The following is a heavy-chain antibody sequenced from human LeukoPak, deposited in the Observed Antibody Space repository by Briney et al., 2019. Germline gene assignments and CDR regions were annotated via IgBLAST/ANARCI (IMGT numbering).Heavy chain of an antibody. J-gene: IGHJ3*02. D-gene: IGHD6-13*01. Sequence: GGSLRLSCAASGFTVSSNYMSWVRQAPGKGLEWVSVISGSGGSTYYADSVKGRFTISRDNSKNTLYLQMNSLRAEDTAVYYCAKAPYYSSHYAFDIWGQGTMVTVSS. CDR3: AKAPYYSSHYAFDI. V-gene: IGHV3-23*01. CDR1: GFTVSSNY. CDR2: ISGSGGST.